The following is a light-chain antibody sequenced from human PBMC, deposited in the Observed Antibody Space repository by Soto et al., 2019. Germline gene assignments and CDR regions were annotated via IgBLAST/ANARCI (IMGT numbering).Light chain of an antibody. CDR1: QSISGW. Sequence: DIQMTQSPSTLSASVGDRVTINCRASQSISGWLAWYQQRPGKAPKVLIYDASKLESGVPSRFSGSGSGTEFTLTISSLQPDDFATYYCQRYDSFSMYTFGQGTKLEFK. V-gene: IGKV1-5*01. J-gene: IGKJ2*01. CDR3: QRYDSFSMYT. CDR2: DAS.